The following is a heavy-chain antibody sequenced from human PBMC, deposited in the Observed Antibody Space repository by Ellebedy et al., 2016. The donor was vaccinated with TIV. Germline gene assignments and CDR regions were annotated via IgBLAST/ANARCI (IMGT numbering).Heavy chain of an antibody. CDR1: GFTFSSYW. J-gene: IGHJ1*01. V-gene: IGHV3-74*01. CDR2: INSDGSST. D-gene: IGHD3-10*01. Sequence: GESLKISCAASGFTFSSYWMQWVRQAPGKGLVWVSRINSDGSSTSYADSVKGRFTISRDNAKNTLYLQMNSLRAEDTAVYYCARDVLFGEIWPWGQGTLVTVSS. CDR3: ARDVLFGEIWP.